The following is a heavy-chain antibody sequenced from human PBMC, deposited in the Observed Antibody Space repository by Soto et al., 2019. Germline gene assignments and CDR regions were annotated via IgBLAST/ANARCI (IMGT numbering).Heavy chain of an antibody. CDR2: FYYSGST. CDR1: GGSISSNY. V-gene: IGHV4-59*01. J-gene: IGHJ4*02. CDR3: ARGEGYSYGLDY. D-gene: IGHD5-18*01. Sequence: SETLSLTCTVSGGSISSNYWSWIRQPPGKGLEWIGYFYYSGSTNYNPSLKSRVTISVDTSKNQFSLKLSSVTTADTAVYYCARGEGYSYGLDYWGQGTLVTVFS.